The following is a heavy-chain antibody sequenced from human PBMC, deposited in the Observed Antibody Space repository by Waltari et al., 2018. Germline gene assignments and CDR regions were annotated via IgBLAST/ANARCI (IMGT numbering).Heavy chain of an antibody. CDR2: IYHSGST. CDR3: ARGITILRYYYYMDV. J-gene: IGHJ6*03. D-gene: IGHD3-3*01. CDR1: GYSISSGYY. Sequence: QVQLQESGPGLVKPSETLSLTCAVSGYSISSGYYWGWIRQPPGKGLEWIGSIYHSGSTYYNPSLKSRVTISVDTSKNQFSLKLSSVTAADTAVYYCARGITILRYYYYMDVWGKGTTVTVSS. V-gene: IGHV4-38-2*01.